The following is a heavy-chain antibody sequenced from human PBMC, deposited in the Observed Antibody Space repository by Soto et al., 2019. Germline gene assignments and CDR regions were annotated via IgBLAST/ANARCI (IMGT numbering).Heavy chain of an antibody. J-gene: IGHJ6*02. CDR1: GGTFSRYS. D-gene: IGHD2-2*01. CDR3: AREDRARENGLVPAAIDGMDV. Sequence: QVQLVQSGAEVKKPGSSVTVSCKASGGTFSRYSITWVRQAPGHGLEWIGRIIPICGIASYAQKFQGRVTITADESTSTAYMEMSSLRSDDTAVYYCAREDRARENGLVPAAIDGMDVWGQGNTVTVSS. V-gene: IGHV1-69*08. CDR2: IIPICGIA.